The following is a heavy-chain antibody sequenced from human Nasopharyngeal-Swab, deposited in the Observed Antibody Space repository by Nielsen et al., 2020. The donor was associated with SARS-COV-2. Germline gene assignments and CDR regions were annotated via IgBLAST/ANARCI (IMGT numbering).Heavy chain of an antibody. Sequence: GGSLRLSCAASGFTFSSYAMSWVRQAPGKGLEWVSTISSSVSSTYYADSVKGRFTISRDNSKNTLYLQMNSLRVEDTAVYYCARVTGYSGYGCYDYWGQGTLVTVSS. V-gene: IGHV3-23*01. J-gene: IGHJ4*02. D-gene: IGHD5-12*01. CDR3: ARVTGYSGYGCYDY. CDR2: ISSSVSST. CDR1: GFTFSSYA.